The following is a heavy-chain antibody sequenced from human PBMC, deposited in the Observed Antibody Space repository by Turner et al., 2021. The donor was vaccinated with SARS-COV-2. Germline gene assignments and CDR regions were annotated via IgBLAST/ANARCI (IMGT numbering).Heavy chain of an antibody. Sequence: QVQLVHAGAEVRSPGSAVTVSGNASGGTFSSYVISWVRQAPGQGLEWMGGICPFVGTANYAQKFQGRVTITADKSTNTAYMEMSSLRSEDTAVYYCARDLGYSGYGASPYFDYWGQGTLVTVSS. CDR1: GGTFSSYV. D-gene: IGHD5-12*01. CDR3: ARDLGYSGYGASPYFDY. J-gene: IGHJ4*02. V-gene: IGHV1-69*06. CDR2: ICPFVGTA.